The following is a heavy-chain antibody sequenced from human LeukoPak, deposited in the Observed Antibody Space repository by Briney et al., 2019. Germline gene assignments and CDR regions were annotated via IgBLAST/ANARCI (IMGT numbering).Heavy chain of an antibody. Sequence: PSETLSLTCAVYGGSFSGYYWSWIRQPPGKGLEWIGEINHSGSTNYNPSLKSRVTISVDTSKNQFSLRLSSVTAADTAMYYCVKSGGYGLIDYWGQGTLVTVSS. CDR3: VKSGGYGLIDY. J-gene: IGHJ4*02. D-gene: IGHD6-19*01. V-gene: IGHV4-34*01. CDR2: INHSGST. CDR1: GGSFSGYY.